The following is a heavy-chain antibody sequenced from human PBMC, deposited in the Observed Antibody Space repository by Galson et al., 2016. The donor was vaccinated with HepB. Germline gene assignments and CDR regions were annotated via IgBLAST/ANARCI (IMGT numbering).Heavy chain of an antibody. CDR1: GYTFVDYY. Sequence: SVKVSCKAFGYTFVDYYVAWVRQAPGQGPEWMGWISPYNGDTKSPPKVQGRVTMTTDRSTTTAYLELQSLRSDDTAVYYCARRMTTHMAAFDYWGQGTLVIVSS. J-gene: IGHJ4*02. CDR3: ARRMTTHMAAFDY. V-gene: IGHV1-18*01. D-gene: IGHD4-11*01. CDR2: ISPYNGDT.